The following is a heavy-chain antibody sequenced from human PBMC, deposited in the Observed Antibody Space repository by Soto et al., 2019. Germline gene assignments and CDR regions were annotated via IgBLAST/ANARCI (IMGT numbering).Heavy chain of an antibody. Sequence: QVQLQESGPGLVRPSETLSLTCTVSGSSIGTYCWSWIRQSPGKGLEWIGYIYDRGTTDYNPSLKSRVTMSVDTSKSQFSLHLTSVTTADTAVYYCAFSWNALAVTTFHYWGQGIQVTVSA. V-gene: IGHV4-59*01. J-gene: IGHJ4*02. CDR1: GSSIGTYC. CDR2: IYDRGTT. CDR3: AFSWNALAVTTFHY. D-gene: IGHD4-17*01.